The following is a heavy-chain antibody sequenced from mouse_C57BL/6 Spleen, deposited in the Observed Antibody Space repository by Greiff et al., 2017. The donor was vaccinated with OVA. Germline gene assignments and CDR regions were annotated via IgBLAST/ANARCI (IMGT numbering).Heavy chain of an antibody. CDR2: IDPSDSYT. J-gene: IGHJ3*01. CDR1: GYTFTTYW. Sequence: QVQLQQPGAEFVMPGASVKLSCKASGYTFTTYWMHWVKQRPGQGLAWIGEIDPSDSYTNYNQKFKGKSTLTVDKFSTTAYMQLSSLTSEDSAVYYCGRGGSRGFAYWGQGTLVTVSA. CDR3: GRGGSRGFAY. V-gene: IGHV1-69*01.